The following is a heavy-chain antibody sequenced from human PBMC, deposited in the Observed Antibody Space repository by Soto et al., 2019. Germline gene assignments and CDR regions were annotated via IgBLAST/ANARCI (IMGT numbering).Heavy chain of an antibody. CDR1: GGTISSWY. J-gene: IGHJ4*02. CDR2: IYYSGST. CDR3: ARRYGSAIDY. D-gene: IGHD1-26*01. Sequence: QVQLQESGPGLVKPSETLSLTCTVYGGTISSWYWSWIRQPPGKGLEWIGYIYYSGSTNCNHSLTSRVTISVDTSKNQFSLKLSSVTAADTAVYYCARRYGSAIDYWGQGTLVTVSS. V-gene: IGHV4-59*08.